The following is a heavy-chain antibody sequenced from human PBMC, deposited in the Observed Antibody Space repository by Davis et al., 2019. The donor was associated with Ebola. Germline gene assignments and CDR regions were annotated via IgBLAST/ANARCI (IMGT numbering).Heavy chain of an antibody. CDR2: INHSGST. J-gene: IGHJ6*04. CDR1: GGSIISSSSY. V-gene: IGHV4-39*07. CDR3: ASTSGSPRYYYYGMDV. Sequence: SETLSLTCTVSGGSIISSSSYWGWIRQPPGKGLEWIGEINHSGSTNYNPSLKSRVTISVDTSKNQFSLKLSSVTAADTAVYYCASTSGSPRYYYYGMDVWGKGTTVTVSS. D-gene: IGHD2-15*01.